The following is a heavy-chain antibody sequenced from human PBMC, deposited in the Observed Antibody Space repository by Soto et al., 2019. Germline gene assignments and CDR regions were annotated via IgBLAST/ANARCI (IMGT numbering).Heavy chain of an antibody. CDR3: ARDRPVRYGASDAFDI. J-gene: IGHJ3*02. Sequence: SETLSLTCTVSGGSISSYYWSWIRQPPGKGLEWIGYIYYSGSTNYNPSLKSRVTISVDTSKNQFSLKLSSVTAADTAVYYCARDRPVRYGASDAFDIWGQGTMVTVSS. CDR1: GGSISSYY. V-gene: IGHV4-59*01. D-gene: IGHD4-17*01. CDR2: IYYSGST.